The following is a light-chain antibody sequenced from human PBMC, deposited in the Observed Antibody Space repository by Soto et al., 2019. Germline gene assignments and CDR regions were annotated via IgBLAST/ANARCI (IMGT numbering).Light chain of an antibody. J-gene: IGLJ1*01. CDR1: SSDIGSYNL. CDR2: EVT. Sequence: QSALTQPASVSGSPGQSITISCTGTSSDIGSYNLVSWYQQHPGKAPRLMISEVTKRPSGLSNGFSGSKSGNTASLTISGLQAEDEADYYCCSFVHLTTSYVFGTGTKVTVL. CDR3: CSFVHLTTSYV. V-gene: IGLV2-23*02.